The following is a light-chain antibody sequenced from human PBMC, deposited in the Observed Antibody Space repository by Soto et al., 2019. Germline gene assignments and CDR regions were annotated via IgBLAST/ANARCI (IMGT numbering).Light chain of an antibody. V-gene: IGKV3-11*01. CDR1: QSVSSY. Sequence: EIVLTQSPDTLPLSLGESATLSCRASQSVSSYLAWYQQKPGQAPRLLIYDASKRATGIPARFSGSGSGATFTLTISSLEPEDFAIYYCQQRSNWLSFGGGTKVDIK. CDR2: DAS. CDR3: QQRSNWLS. J-gene: IGKJ4*01.